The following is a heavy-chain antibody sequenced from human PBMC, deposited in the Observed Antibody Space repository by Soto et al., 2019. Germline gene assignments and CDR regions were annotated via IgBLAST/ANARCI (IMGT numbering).Heavy chain of an antibody. J-gene: IGHJ4*02. D-gene: IGHD6-19*01. Sequence: EVQLVESGGGLVQPGGSLRLSCAASGFTFSSYWMNWVRQAPGKGLVWASRINSDGISTSYADSWKGRFTISRDNAKNTLYLQMNSRRAEDTAVYYCARSSGWAFDYWGQGTLVTVSS. V-gene: IGHV3-74*01. CDR3: ARSSGWAFDY. CDR2: INSDGIST. CDR1: GFTFSSYW.